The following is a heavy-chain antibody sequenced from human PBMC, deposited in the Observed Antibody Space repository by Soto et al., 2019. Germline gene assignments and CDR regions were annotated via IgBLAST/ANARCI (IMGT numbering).Heavy chain of an antibody. V-gene: IGHV3-23*01. Sequence: GSLRLSCAASGFTFSSYAMSWVRQAPGKGLEWVSAISGSGGSTYYADPVKGRFTISRDNSKNTLYLQMNSLRAEDTAVYYCATILLWFGELLARGFYAYWGQGTLVTVSS. CDR1: GFTFSSYA. CDR2: ISGSGGST. J-gene: IGHJ4*02. D-gene: IGHD3-10*01. CDR3: ATILLWFGELLARGFYAY.